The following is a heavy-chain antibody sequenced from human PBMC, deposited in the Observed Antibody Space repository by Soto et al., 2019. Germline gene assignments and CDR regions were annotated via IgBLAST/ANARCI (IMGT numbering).Heavy chain of an antibody. CDR2: IYYSGST. V-gene: IGHV4-61*01. CDR1: GVSVNSDSHN. Sequence: TSENLSLTCTVSGVSVNSDSHNLRWIRQPPGKGLEWIGYIYYSGSTKYNPSLTSRVTISVDTSKNQFSLKLTSVTAADTAVYYCARSGSGSGWLGGQGTLVTVSS. J-gene: IGHJ4*02. D-gene: IGHD6-19*01. CDR3: ARSGSGSGWL.